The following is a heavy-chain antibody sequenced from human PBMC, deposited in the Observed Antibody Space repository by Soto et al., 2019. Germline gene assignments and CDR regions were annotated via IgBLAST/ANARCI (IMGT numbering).Heavy chain of an antibody. J-gene: IGHJ5*02. D-gene: IGHD3-16*01. CDR3: ARGGDWVDP. CDR2: IYYSGSS. V-gene: IGHV4-31*01. Sequence: QVQLQESGPGLVKASQTLSLTCTVSGASISSGGYYWSWIRQHPGKGLEWIAYIYYSGSSNYNPSLKSQASRSVDTSNNQFSLKLNSVTAADTAVYYCARGGDWVDPWGQGTLVTVSS. CDR1: GASISSGGYY.